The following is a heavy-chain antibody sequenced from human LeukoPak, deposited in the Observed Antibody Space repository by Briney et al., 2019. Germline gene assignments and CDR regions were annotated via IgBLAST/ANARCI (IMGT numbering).Heavy chain of an antibody. J-gene: IGHJ4*02. D-gene: IGHD7-27*01. CDR2: ISSSGSTI. Sequence: GGSLRLSRAASGFTFGIYEMNWVRQAPGKGLECVSYISSSGSTIYYADSVKGRFTISRDKAKDSLYLQMNRLRAEDMAVYYCASRKLGNDYWGQGTLVTVSS. V-gene: IGHV3-48*03. CDR1: GFTFGIYE. CDR3: ASRKLGNDY.